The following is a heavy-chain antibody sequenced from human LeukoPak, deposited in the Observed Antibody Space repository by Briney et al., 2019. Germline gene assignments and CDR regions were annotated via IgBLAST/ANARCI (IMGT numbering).Heavy chain of an antibody. J-gene: IGHJ4*02. V-gene: IGHV3-7*01. CDR3: ALNMIGGQIFDF. CDR2: IKRDGSEK. CDR1: GFTFSNYW. D-gene: IGHD3-16*01. Sequence: GGSLRLSCAASGFTFSNYWMSWVRQAPGKGLEWVADIKRDGSEKHYVDSVKGRFTISRDDAKNSLYLQMNSLGAEDTAVYYCALNMIGGQIFDFWGQGTLVTVSS.